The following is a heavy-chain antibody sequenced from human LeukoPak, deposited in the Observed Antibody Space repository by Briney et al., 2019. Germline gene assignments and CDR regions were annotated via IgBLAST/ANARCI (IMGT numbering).Heavy chain of an antibody. V-gene: IGHV1-2*02. CDR1: GYTFTGYY. CDR3: ARDLRGSRNWFDP. J-gene: IGHJ5*02. D-gene: IGHD1-26*01. Sequence: ASVKVSCKASGYTFTGYYMHWVRQAPGQGLEWMGWINPNSGGTNYAQKFQGRVTMTRGTSISTAYMELSRLRSDDTAVYYCARDLRGSRNWFDPWGQGTLVTVSS. CDR2: INPNSGGT.